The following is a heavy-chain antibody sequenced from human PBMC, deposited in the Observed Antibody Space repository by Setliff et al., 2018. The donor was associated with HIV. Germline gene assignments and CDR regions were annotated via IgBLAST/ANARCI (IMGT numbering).Heavy chain of an antibody. V-gene: IGHV4-39*01. CDR1: GGSISSSAYY. CDR2: IYYSGTT. J-gene: IGHJ4*02. D-gene: IGHD2-21*01. Sequence: SETLSLTCSVSGGSISSSAYYWGWIRQPPGKGLEWIGNIYYSGTTYYNPSLKSRVTISVDTSKNQYSVRLSSVTAADTAFYYCAGMWRWSGLESYYFDPWGRGTLVTVSS. CDR3: AGMWRWSGLESYYFDP.